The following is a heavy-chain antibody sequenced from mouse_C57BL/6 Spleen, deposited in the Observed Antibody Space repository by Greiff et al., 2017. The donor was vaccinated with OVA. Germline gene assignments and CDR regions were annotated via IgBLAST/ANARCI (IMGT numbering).Heavy chain of an antibody. D-gene: IGHD1-1*01. CDR1: GYAFSSSW. J-gene: IGHJ4*01. CDR3: ARLNYEAMDY. Sequence: QVQLQQSGPELVKPGASVKISCKASGYAFSSSWMNWVKQRPGKGLEWIGRIYPGDGDTNYNGKFKGKATLTADKSSSTAYMQLSSLTSEDSAVYFCARLNYEAMDYWGQGTSVTVSS. V-gene: IGHV1-82*01. CDR2: IYPGDGDT.